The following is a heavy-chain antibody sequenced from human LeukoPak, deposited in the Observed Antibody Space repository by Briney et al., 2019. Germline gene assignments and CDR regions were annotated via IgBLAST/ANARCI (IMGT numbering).Heavy chain of an antibody. J-gene: IGHJ4*02. D-gene: IGHD6-13*01. CDR2: IYYSGST. CDR1: GGSISSSSYY. CDR3: ARHRGLSSSHRQTTTYYFDY. V-gene: IGHV4-39*01. Sequence: SETLSLTCTVSGGSISSSSYYWGWIRQPPGKGLEWIGSIYYSGSTYYNPSLKSRVTISVDTSKNQFSLKLSSVTAADTAVYYCARHRGLSSSHRQTTTYYFDYWGQGTLVTVSS.